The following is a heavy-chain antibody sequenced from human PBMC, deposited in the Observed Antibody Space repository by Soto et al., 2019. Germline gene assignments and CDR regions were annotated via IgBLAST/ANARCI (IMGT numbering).Heavy chain of an antibody. CDR1: GGSISSYY. V-gene: IGHV4-59*01. CDR2: IYYSGST. CDR3: ARVGPMTTIDY. D-gene: IGHD4-17*01. Sequence: PSETLSLTCTVSGGSISSYYWSWIRQPPGRGLEWIGYIYYSGSTIYNPSLKSRVIISVDPSKNQFSLKLSSVTAADTAVYYCARVGPMTTIDYWGPGTLVTVSS. J-gene: IGHJ4*02.